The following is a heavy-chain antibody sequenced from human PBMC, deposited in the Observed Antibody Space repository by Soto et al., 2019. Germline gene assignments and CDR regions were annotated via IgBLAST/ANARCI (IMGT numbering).Heavy chain of an antibody. Sequence: SVKVSCKASGFTFTSSAVQWVRQARGQRLEWIGWIVVGSGNTNYAQKFQERVTITRDMSTSTAYMELSSLRSEDTAVYYCAADRYDILTGYYNGYYYGMDVWGQGTTVTVSS. CDR3: AADRYDILTGYYNGYYYGMDV. CDR1: GFTFTSSA. CDR2: IVVGSGNT. J-gene: IGHJ6*02. V-gene: IGHV1-58*01. D-gene: IGHD3-9*01.